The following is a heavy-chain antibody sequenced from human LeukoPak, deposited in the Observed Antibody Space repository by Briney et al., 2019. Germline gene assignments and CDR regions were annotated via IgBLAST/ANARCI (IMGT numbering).Heavy chain of an antibody. CDR2: ISGSGGST. V-gene: IGHV3-23*01. D-gene: IGHD2-15*01. CDR1: GFTFSSYA. Sequence: GGSLRLSCAASGFTFSSYAMGWVRQAPGKGLEWVSAISGSGGSTYYADSVKGRFTISRDNSKNTLYLQMNSLRAEDTAVYYCANARGVAATRLWGQGTLVTVSS. J-gene: IGHJ4*02. CDR3: ANARGVAATRL.